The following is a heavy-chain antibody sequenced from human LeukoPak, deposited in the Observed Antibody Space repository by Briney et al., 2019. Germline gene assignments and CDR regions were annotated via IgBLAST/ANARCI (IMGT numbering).Heavy chain of an antibody. D-gene: IGHD6-13*01. J-gene: IGHJ5*02. Sequence: PGGSLRLSCVASGFTFSSYWMHWVRQAPGKGPVWVSRINNDGSSAIYADSVKGRFTISRDNAKNTVYLQMNSLRAEDTAVYYCARESIAAAGGPRWFDPWGQGTLVTVSS. CDR3: ARESIAAAGGPRWFDP. V-gene: IGHV3-74*01. CDR1: GFTFSSYW. CDR2: INNDGSSA.